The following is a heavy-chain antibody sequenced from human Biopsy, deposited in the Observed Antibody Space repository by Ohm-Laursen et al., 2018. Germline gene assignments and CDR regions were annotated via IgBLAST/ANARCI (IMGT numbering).Heavy chain of an antibody. D-gene: IGHD6-25*01. CDR3: ARDGAAGYGLDV. J-gene: IGHJ6*02. V-gene: IGHV3-33*01. CDR1: GFTFSSYG. Sequence: SLRLSCAASGFTFSSYGMHWVRQAPGKGLEWVAVIWYDGSRQYYADSVKGRFTISRDNSKNTLYLQMSSLRAEDTAVYYCARDGAAGYGLDVWGQGTTVTVSS. CDR2: IWYDGSRQ.